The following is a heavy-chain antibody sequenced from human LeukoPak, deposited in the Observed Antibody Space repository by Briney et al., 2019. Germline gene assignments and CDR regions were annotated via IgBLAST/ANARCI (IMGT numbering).Heavy chain of an antibody. V-gene: IGHV4-59*01. CDR3: ARRSGWEPYFDY. Sequence: PLETLSLTCTVSGGHISSYYWSWIRQPPGKAPEWIGYIYCSGSTNYNPSLKSRVTISVDTSKNQFSLKLSSVTAADTAVYYCARRSGWEPYFDYWGQGTLVTVSS. CDR2: IYCSGST. J-gene: IGHJ4*02. CDR1: GGHISSYY. D-gene: IGHD1-26*01.